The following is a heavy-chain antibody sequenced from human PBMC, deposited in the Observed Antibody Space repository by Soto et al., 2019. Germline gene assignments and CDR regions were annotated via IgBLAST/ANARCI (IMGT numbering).Heavy chain of an antibody. D-gene: IGHD3-22*01. CDR1: GGTFSSYT. V-gene: IGHV1-69*04. CDR2: IIPILGIA. Sequence: SVKVSCKASGGTFSSYTISWVRQAPGQGLEWMGRIIPILGIANYAQKFQGRVTITADKSTSTAYMELSSLRSEDTAVYYCARDPTYYYDSSGSYYYYYYGMDVWGQGTTVTVSS. CDR3: ARDPTYYYDSSGSYYYYYYGMDV. J-gene: IGHJ6*02.